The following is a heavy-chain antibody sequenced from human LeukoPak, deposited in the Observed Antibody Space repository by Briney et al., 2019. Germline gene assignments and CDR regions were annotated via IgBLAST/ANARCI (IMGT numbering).Heavy chain of an antibody. D-gene: IGHD5-24*01. CDR1: GFTFDDYG. V-gene: IGHV3-20*01. Sequence: RTGGSLRLSCAASGFTFDDYGMSWVRQAPGKGLEWVSGINWNGGSTGYADSVKGRFTISRDNAKNSLYLQMNSLRAEDTALYHCARCHRGRWLQLFSATHLDYWGQGTLVTVSS. CDR2: INWNGGST. J-gene: IGHJ4*02. CDR3: ARCHRGRWLQLFSATHLDY.